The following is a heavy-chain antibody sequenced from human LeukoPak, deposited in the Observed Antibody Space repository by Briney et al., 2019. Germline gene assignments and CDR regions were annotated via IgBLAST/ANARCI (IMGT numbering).Heavy chain of an antibody. Sequence: GGSLRLSCAASGFTFSSHDMHWVRQATGKGLEWVSTIGTVGDTYYPGSVKGRFTISRENAKNSLYLQMNTLKAGDTAVYYCARGGPGYYLDYWGQGTLVTVSP. CDR2: IGTVGDT. CDR1: GFTFSSHD. CDR3: ARGGPGYYLDY. V-gene: IGHV3-13*01. J-gene: IGHJ4*02.